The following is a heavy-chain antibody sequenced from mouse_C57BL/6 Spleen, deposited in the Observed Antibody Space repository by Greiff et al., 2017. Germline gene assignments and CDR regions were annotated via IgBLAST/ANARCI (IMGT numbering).Heavy chain of an antibody. Sequence: VQLQQSGTVLARPGASVKMSCTTSGYTFTSYWMHWVQQRPGQGLEWIGAIYPGNSDTSYNQKFKGKVNMTAVTSANTAYLELSRLTTEDSAVYYWTNYYGSRNEFAVWGPGTLVTVSA. CDR2: IYPGNSDT. D-gene: IGHD1-1*01. V-gene: IGHV1-5*01. J-gene: IGHJ3*01. CDR1: GYTFTSYW. CDR3: TNYYGSRNEFAV.